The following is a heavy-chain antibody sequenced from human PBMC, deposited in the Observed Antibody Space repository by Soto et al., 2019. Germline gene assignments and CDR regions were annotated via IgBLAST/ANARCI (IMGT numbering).Heavy chain of an antibody. D-gene: IGHD6-19*01. Sequence: PGGSLRLSCAASGFTFSSYRMNWVRQAPGKGLEWVSYISSSSSTIYYADSVKGRFTISRDNAKNSLYLQMNSLRDEDTAVYYCAREQTHSSGWLSYYYYYYGMDVWGQGTTVTVSS. CDR2: ISSSSSTI. J-gene: IGHJ6*02. CDR1: GFTFSSYR. CDR3: AREQTHSSGWLSYYYYYYGMDV. V-gene: IGHV3-48*02.